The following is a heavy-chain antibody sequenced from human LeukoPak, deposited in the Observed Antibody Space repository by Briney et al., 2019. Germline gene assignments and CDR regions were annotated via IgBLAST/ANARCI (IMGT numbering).Heavy chain of an antibody. CDR1: GGTFSGYA. CDR3: ACSPTSYYYESCGYYWLDY. CDR2: IIPIFGTA. V-gene: IGHV1-69*06. D-gene: IGHD3-22*01. J-gene: IGHJ4*02. Sequence: SVKVSCTASGGTFSGYAISWVRQAPGQGLEWMGRIIPIFGTANYAQKFQGRVTITADKSTSTAYMELSSLRSEDTAVYYCACSPTSYYYESCGYYWLDYWGQGILVTVSS.